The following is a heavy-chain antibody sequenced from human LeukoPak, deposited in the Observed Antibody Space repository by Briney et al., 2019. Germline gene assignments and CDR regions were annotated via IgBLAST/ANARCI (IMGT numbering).Heavy chain of an antibody. CDR1: GFTFSSYE. Sequence: GGSLRLSCAASGFTFSSYEMNWVRQAPGKGLEWVSYISSSGSTIYYADSVKGRFTISRDNAKNSLYLQMNSLRAEDTAVYYCAKDGGYDFWSGQQHYYYYMDVWGKGTTVTVSS. CDR3: AKDGGYDFWSGQQHYYYYMDV. CDR2: ISSSGSTI. V-gene: IGHV3-48*03. D-gene: IGHD3-3*01. J-gene: IGHJ6*03.